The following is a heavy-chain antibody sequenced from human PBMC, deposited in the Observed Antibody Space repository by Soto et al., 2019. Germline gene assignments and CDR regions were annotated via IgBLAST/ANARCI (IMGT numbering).Heavy chain of an antibody. CDR3: ATDCSGGSCYRADAFDI. J-gene: IGHJ3*02. CDR2: FDPEDGET. Sequence: ASVKVSCKVSGYTLTELSMHWVRPAPGKGLEWMGGFDPEDGETIYAQKFQGRVTMTEDTSTDTAYMELSSLRSEDTAVYYCATDCSGGSCYRADAFDIWGQGTMVTVSS. D-gene: IGHD2-15*01. V-gene: IGHV1-24*01. CDR1: GYTLTELS.